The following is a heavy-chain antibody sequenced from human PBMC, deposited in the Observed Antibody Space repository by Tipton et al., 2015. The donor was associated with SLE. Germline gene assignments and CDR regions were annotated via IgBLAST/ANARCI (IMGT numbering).Heavy chain of an antibody. CDR2: IYYSGST. CDR3: ARGNWTCVRVDY. D-gene: IGHD1-1*01. CDR1: GGSISSGGYY. V-gene: IGHV4-31*03. Sequence: TLSLTCTVSGGSISSGGYYWSWIRQHPGKGLEWIGYIYYSGSTYYNPSLKSRVTISVDTSKNQFSLKLSSVTAADTAVYYCARGNWTCVRVDYWGQGTLVTVSS. J-gene: IGHJ4*02.